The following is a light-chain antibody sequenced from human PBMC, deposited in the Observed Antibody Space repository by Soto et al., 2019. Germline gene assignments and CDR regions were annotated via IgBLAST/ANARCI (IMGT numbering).Light chain of an antibody. CDR3: ETWYSNTHKV. CDR1: SGHSTYI. CDR2: LDRSGSY. V-gene: IGLV4-60*02. Sequence: QSVLTQSSSASASLGSSVKLTCILSSGHSTYIIAWHQQQPGKAPRFLMTLDRSGSYNRGSGVPDRFSGSSSGADRCLTISNLQFEDEGDYYCETWYSNTHKVFGGGTKVTVL. J-gene: IGLJ3*02.